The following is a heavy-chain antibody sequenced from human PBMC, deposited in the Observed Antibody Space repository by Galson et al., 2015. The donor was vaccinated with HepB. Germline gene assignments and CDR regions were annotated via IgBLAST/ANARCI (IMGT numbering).Heavy chain of an antibody. CDR2: ITSSSSNI. D-gene: IGHD2-15*01. V-gene: IGHV3-21*01. Sequence: SLRLSCAASGFTFSSYNMNWVRQAPGKGLEWVSSITSSSSNIQYADSVKGRFTISRDNAKNSLYLQMNSLRAEDTAVYYCARSPFGYCSGGSCRYWYFDLWGRGTLVTVSS. J-gene: IGHJ2*01. CDR1: GFTFSSYN. CDR3: ARSPFGYCSGGSCRYWYFDL.